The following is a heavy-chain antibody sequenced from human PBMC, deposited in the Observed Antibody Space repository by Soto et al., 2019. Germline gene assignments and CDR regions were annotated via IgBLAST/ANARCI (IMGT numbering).Heavy chain of an antibody. CDR2: ISSSSSTI. V-gene: IGHV3-48*01. CDR1: GFTFSSYS. CDR3: ARVSYTGAHDY. Sequence: EVQLVESGGGLVQPGGSLRLSCAASGFTFSSYSMNWVRQAPGKGLEWVSYISSSSSTIYYADSVKGRFTISRDNAKNSRYLQMNSLRAEDTAVYYCARVSYTGAHDYWGQGTLVTVSS. J-gene: IGHJ4*02. D-gene: IGHD7-27*01.